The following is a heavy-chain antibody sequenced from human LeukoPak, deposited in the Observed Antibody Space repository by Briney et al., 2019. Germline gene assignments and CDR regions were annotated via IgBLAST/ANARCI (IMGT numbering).Heavy chain of an antibody. CDR1: GYTFTGYY. J-gene: IGHJ6*03. CDR3: ARSPRVVAASYYYYYYYMDV. V-gene: IGHV1-2*02. D-gene: IGHD2-15*01. Sequence: ASVKVSCKASGYTFTGYYMHWVRQAPGQGLEWMGWINPNSGGTNYAQKFQGRVTMTRNTSISTAYMELSSLRSEDTAVYYCARSPRVVAASYYYYYYYMDVWGKGTTVTISS. CDR2: INPNSGGT.